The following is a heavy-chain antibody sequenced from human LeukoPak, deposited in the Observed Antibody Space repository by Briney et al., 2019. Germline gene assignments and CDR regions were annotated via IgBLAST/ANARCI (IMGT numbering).Heavy chain of an antibody. J-gene: IGHJ6*03. CDR3: ARGDCTGGTCYSGYYYYMDV. Sequence: SETLSLTCSVSGGSISTYYWSWIRQPPGKGLEWIGYVYYTGSTNYNPSLKSRVTMSVDTSKNQFSLKLSPVTAADTAVYLCARGDCTGGTCYSGYYYYMDVWGKGTTVIVSS. CDR1: GGSISTYY. CDR2: VYYTGST. V-gene: IGHV4-59*01. D-gene: IGHD2-15*01.